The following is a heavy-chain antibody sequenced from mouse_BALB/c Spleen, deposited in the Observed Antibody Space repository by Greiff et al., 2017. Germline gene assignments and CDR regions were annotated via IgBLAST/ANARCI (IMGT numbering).Heavy chain of an antibody. D-gene: IGHD2-4*01. CDR2: ISSGGGST. V-gene: IGHV5-12-1*01. CDR1: GFAFSSYD. J-gene: IGHJ3*01. Sequence: EVKLVESGGGLVKPGGSLKLSCAASGFAFSSYDMSWVRQTPEKRLEWVAYISSGGGSTYYPDTVKGRFTISRDNAKNTLYLQMSSLKSEDTAMYYCARHEDYDETWFAYWGQGTLVTVSA. CDR3: ARHEDYDETWFAY.